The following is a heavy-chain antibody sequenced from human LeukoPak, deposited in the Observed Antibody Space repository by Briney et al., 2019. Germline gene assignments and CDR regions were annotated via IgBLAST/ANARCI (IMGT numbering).Heavy chain of an antibody. CDR1: GGSFSGYY. Sequence: SETLSLTCAVYGGSFSGYYWSWIRQPPGKGLEWIGEINHSGSTNYNPSLKSRVTISVDTSKNQFSLKLSSVTAADTAVYYCARGVGRITRVSADYWGQGTLVTVSS. D-gene: IGHD3-10*01. V-gene: IGHV4-34*01. J-gene: IGHJ4*02. CDR2: INHSGST. CDR3: ARGVGRITRVSADY.